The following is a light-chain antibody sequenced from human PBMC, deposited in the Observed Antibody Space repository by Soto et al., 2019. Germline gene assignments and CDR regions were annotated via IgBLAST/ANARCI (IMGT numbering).Light chain of an antibody. V-gene: IGKV3-11*01. CDR2: DAS. CDR1: QSVSNY. Sequence: EIVLTQSPATLSLSPGERATLSCRASQSVSNYLAWFQQKPGQAPRLLIYDASNRATGTPARFSGSGSGTDFTLTISSLEPEDFAGYYCQQRSSWPLLTFGGGTKVEI. CDR3: QQRSSWPLLT. J-gene: IGKJ4*01.